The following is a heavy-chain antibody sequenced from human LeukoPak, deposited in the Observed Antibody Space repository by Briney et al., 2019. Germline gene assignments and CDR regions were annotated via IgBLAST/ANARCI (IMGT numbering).Heavy chain of an antibody. Sequence: GGSLRLSCAASGFTFSSYSMNWVRQAPGKGLEWVSSISSSSSYIYYADSVKGRFTISRDNAKNSLYLQMNSLRAEDTAVYYCARGIHYYGSGSYWGYWGQGTLVTVSS. CDR1: GFTFSSYS. J-gene: IGHJ4*02. V-gene: IGHV3-21*01. CDR3: ARGIHYYGSGSYWGY. CDR2: ISSSSSYI. D-gene: IGHD3-10*01.